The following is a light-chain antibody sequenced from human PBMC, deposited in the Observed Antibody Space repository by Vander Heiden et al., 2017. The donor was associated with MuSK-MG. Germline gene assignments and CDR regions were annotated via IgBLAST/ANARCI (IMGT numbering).Light chain of an antibody. CDR2: DAS. CDR3: QQRSNWPPT. J-gene: IGKJ5*01. CDR1: QSVSSY. Sequence: EIVLTQSPATLSLSPGERSTLPCRASQSVSSYLAWYQQKPGQAPMLLIYDASNRATGIPARFSGSGSGTDFTLTISSLEPEDFAVYYCQQRSNWPPTFGQGTRLEIK. V-gene: IGKV3-11*01.